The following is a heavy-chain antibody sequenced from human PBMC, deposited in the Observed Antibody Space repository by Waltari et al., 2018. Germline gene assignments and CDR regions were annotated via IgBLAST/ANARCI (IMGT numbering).Heavy chain of an antibody. CDR3: ARAQVVVVPAAIRDYYYYYMDV. CDR2: IYTSGST. D-gene: IGHD2-2*01. CDR1: GGSISSYY. Sequence: QVQLQESGPGLVKPSETLSLTCTVSGGSISSYYWSWIRKPAGKGLEWIGRIYTSGSTNYNPSLKSRVTMSVDTSKNQFSLKLSSVTAADTAVYYCARAQVVVVPAAIRDYYYYYMDVWGKGTTVTISS. J-gene: IGHJ6*03. V-gene: IGHV4-4*07.